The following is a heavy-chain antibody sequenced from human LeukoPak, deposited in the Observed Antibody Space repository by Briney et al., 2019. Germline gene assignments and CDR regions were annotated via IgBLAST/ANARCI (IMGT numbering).Heavy chain of an antibody. D-gene: IGHD3-9*01. CDR3: ASYIRYFTMDV. CDR2: IKTDGSIT. J-gene: IGHJ6*03. V-gene: IGHV3-74*01. Sequence: PGGSLRLSCAASGFSFSVYWMHWVRQAPGMGPVWVSRIKTDGSITDYADFVKGRFTISRDNAKNTLYLQMNSLRAEDTAVYYCASYIRYFTMDVWGKGTTVTISS. CDR1: GFSFSVYW.